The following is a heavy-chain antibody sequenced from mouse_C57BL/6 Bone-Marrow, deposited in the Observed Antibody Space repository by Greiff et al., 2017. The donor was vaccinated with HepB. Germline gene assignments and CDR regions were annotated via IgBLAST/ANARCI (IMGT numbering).Heavy chain of an antibody. D-gene: IGHD1-1*01. V-gene: IGHV1-82*01. J-gene: IGHJ2*01. CDR3: ARSGPLITTVVSYYFDY. CDR1: GYAFSSSW. Sequence: LQESGPELVKPGASVKISCKASGYAFSSSWMNWVKQRPGKGLEWIGRIYPGDGDTNYNGKFKGKATLTADKSSSTAYMQLSSLTSEDSAVYFCARSGPLITTVVSYYFDYWGQGTTLTVSS. CDR2: IYPGDGDT.